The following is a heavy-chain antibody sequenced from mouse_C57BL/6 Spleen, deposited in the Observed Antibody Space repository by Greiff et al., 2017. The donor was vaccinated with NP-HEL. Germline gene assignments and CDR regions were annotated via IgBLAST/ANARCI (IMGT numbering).Heavy chain of an antibody. CDR1: GYTFTSYW. D-gene: IGHD2-3*01. Sequence: QVQLQQPGAELVRPGTSVKLSCKASGYTFTSYWMHWVKQRPGQGLEWIGVIDPSDSYTNYNQKFKGKATLTVDTSSSTAYMQLSSLTSEDSAVYYCARRGIYDGYPWFAYWGQGTLVTVSA. CDR2: IDPSDSYT. CDR3: ARRGIYDGYPWFAY. V-gene: IGHV1-59*01. J-gene: IGHJ3*01.